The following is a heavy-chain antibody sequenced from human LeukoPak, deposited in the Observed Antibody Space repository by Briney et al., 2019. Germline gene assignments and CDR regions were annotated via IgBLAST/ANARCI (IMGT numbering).Heavy chain of an antibody. CDR1: GFTFSSYE. CDR3: ASSSWYGRDYYYYYMDV. V-gene: IGHV4-39*07. D-gene: IGHD6-13*01. J-gene: IGHJ6*03. Sequence: GSLRLSCAASGFTFSSYEMNWVRRPPGKGLEWIGSIYYSGSTYYNPSLKSRVTISVDTSKNQFSLKLSSVTAADTAVYYCASSSWYGRDYYYYYMDVWGKGTTVTISS. CDR2: IYYSGST.